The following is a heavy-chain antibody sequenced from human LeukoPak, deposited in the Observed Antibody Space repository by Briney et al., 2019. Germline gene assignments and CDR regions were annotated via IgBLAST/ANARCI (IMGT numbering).Heavy chain of an antibody. V-gene: IGHV4-39*07. J-gene: IGHJ4*02. CDR3: ARYEKEIDY. CDR2: INHSGST. Sequence: SETLSLTCTVSGGSISSSSYYWGWIRQPPGKGLEWIGEINHSGSTNYNPSLKSRVTISVYTSKNQFSLKLSSVTAADTAVYYCARYEKEIDYWGQGTLVTVSS. CDR1: GGSISSSSYY. D-gene: IGHD3-16*01.